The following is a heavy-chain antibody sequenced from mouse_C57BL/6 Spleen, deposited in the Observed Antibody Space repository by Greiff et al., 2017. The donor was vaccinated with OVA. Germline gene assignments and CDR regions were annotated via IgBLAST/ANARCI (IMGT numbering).Heavy chain of an antibody. CDR2: IDPSDSET. V-gene: IGHV1-52*01. CDR3: ARITTVHAMDY. CDR1: GYTFTSYW. D-gene: IGHD1-1*01. J-gene: IGHJ4*01. Sequence: QVQLQQPGAELVRPGSSVKLSCKASGYTFTSYWMHWVKQRPIQGLEWIGNIDPSDSETHYNQKFKDKATFTVDKSSSTAYMQLSILTSEDSAVYYCARITTVHAMDYWGQGTSVTVSS.